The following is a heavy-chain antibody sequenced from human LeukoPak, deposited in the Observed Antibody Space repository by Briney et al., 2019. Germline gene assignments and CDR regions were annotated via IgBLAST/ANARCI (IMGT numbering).Heavy chain of an antibody. CDR1: GFTFSSYS. Sequence: GGSLRLSCAASGFTFSSYSMNWVRQAPGKGLEWVSSISSSSSYIYYADSVKGRFTISRENAKNSLYLQMNSLRAEDTAVYYCATDPRFLEWLPNDYWGQGTLVTVSS. J-gene: IGHJ4*02. CDR2: ISSSSSYI. V-gene: IGHV3-21*01. D-gene: IGHD3-3*01. CDR3: ATDPRFLEWLPNDY.